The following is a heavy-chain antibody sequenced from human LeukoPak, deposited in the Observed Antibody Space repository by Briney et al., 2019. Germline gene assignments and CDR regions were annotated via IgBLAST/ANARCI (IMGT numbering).Heavy chain of an antibody. CDR3: ARLKIAVAGLDY. Sequence: SETLSLTCAVYGGTFTDPYWSWIRQTPGKGLEWIGEIDHSGTTNYNPSLKSRVTMSVDTSKNQFSLKLSSVTAADTAVYYCARLKIAVAGLDYWGQGTLVTVSS. CDR2: IDHSGTT. CDR1: GGTFTDPY. D-gene: IGHD6-19*01. V-gene: IGHV4-34*01. J-gene: IGHJ4*02.